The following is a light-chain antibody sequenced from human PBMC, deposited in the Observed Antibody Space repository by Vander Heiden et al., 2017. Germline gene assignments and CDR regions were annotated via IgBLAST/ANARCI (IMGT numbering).Light chain of an antibody. V-gene: IGKV1-27*01. Sequence: DIQMTQSPSSLSASVGDRVTITCRASQGISNYLAWYQQKPGKVPKLLLYAASPLQSGVPSRFSGCGSGTAFTLTMRSLLPEDVATYYCQMYYSAPWTFGQGTKVEIK. J-gene: IGKJ1*01. CDR1: QGISNY. CDR2: AAS. CDR3: QMYYSAPWT.